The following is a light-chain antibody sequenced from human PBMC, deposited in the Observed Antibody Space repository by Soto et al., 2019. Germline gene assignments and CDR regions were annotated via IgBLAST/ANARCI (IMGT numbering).Light chain of an antibody. CDR1: QSVSSSY. Sequence: EIVLTQSPGTLSLSPGERATLSCRASQSVSSSYLAWYQQKPGQAPRLLVYGASSRATGIPARFSGSGSGTDFILTISRLEPEDFAVYYCQQYGSSPWTFGQGTKVEIK. CDR3: QQYGSSPWT. CDR2: GAS. J-gene: IGKJ1*01. V-gene: IGKV3-20*01.